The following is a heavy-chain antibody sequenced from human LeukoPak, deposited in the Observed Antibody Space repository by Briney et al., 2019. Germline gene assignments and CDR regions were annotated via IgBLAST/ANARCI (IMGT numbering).Heavy chain of an antibody. CDR2: IKQDGSEK. Sequence: GGSLRLSCAASGFTFSSYWMSWVRQAPGKGLEWVANIKQDGSEKYYVDSVKGRFTISRDNAKNSLYLQMNSLGAEDTAVYYCASPDLDYYYMDVWGKGTTVTISS. J-gene: IGHJ6*03. CDR3: ASPDLDYYYMDV. V-gene: IGHV3-7*01. CDR1: GFTFSSYW.